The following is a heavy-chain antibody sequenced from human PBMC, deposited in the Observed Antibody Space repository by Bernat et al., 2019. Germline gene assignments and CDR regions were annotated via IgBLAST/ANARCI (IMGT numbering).Heavy chain of an antibody. CDR2: IYYSGST. CDR3: ARRIIAVAS. Sequence: QLQLQESGSGLVQPSQTLSLTCAVSGVSISSGDYSWSWIRQPPGKGLEWIGYIYYSGSTYYNPSLKSRVTISVDTSKNQFSLKLSSVTAADTAVYYCARRIIAVASWGQGTLVTVSS. V-gene: IGHV4-30-2*03. J-gene: IGHJ4*02. D-gene: IGHD6-19*01. CDR1: GVSISSGDYS.